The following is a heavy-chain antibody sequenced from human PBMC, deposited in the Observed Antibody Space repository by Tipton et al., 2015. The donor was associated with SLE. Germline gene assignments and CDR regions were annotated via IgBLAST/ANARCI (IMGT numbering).Heavy chain of an antibody. CDR1: GFTFSSYE. J-gene: IGHJ6*02. CDR2: IRRSGSTI. CDR3: AREGGWSGGGFCYGMGA. D-gene: IGHD2-15*01. Sequence: SLRLSCAASGFTFSSYEMNWVRQAPGKGLEWVSYIRRSGSTIYYADSVKGRFTISRDNAKNSLYLQMNSLRAEDTAVYYCAREGGWSGGGFCYGMGAWGQGTPVPVSS. V-gene: IGHV3-48*03.